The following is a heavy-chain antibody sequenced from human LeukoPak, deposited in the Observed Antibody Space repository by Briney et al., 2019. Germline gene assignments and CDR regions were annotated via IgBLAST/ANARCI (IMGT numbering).Heavy chain of an antibody. CDR3: AKDWDSWSGYSAFDI. CDR2: IWYDGSNK. V-gene: IGHV3-33*06. Sequence: PGGSLRLSRAASGFTFSSYGMHWVRQAPGKGLEWVAVIWYDGSNKYYADSVKGRFTISRDNSKNTLYLQMNSLRAEDTAVYYCAKDWDSWSGYSAFDIWGQGTMVTVSS. D-gene: IGHD3-3*01. CDR1: GFTFSSYG. J-gene: IGHJ3*02.